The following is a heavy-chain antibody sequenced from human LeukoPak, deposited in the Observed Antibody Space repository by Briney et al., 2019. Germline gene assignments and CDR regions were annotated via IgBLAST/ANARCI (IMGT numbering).Heavy chain of an antibody. V-gene: IGHV3-30*01. D-gene: IGHD3-10*02. CDR3: ARDWRDFATIYGGFDY. CDR1: GFIFSNYP. Sequence: GGSLRLSCAASGFIFSNYPMHWVRQAPGKGLEWLALISFDGTNEYYADSVKGRFTISRDNSKNTVFLQMNGLIAEDTAVYYCARDWRDFATIYGGFDYWGQGTLVTVSS. CDR2: ISFDGTNE. J-gene: IGHJ4*02.